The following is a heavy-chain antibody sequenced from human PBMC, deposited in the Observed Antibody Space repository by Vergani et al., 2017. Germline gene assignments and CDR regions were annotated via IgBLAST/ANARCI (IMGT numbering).Heavy chain of an antibody. CDR3: ARVGRVVPAARWKSSIAARGRVDP. D-gene: IGHD2-2*01. Sequence: QVQLQQWGAGLLKPSETLSLTCAVYGGSFSGYYWSWIRQPPGKGLEWIGEINHSGSTNYNPSLKSRVTISVDTSKNQFSLKLSSVTAADTAVYYCARVGRVVPAARWKSSIAARGRVDPWGQGTLVTVSS. CDR1: GGSFSGYY. J-gene: IGHJ5*02. CDR2: INHSGST. V-gene: IGHV4-34*01.